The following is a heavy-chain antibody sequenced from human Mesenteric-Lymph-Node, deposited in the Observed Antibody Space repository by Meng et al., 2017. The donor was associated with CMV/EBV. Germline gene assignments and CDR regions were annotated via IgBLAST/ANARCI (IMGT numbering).Heavy chain of an antibody. V-gene: IGHV1-46*01. Sequence: ASVKVSCKTSGYTFTAYYMHWVRQAPGQGPEWMGIINPSGGSTIYAQKFQGRVTMTRDTSTSTAYMELRSLRSDDTAVYYCARGDCSSTSCYHPSNSGLDVWGQGTTVTVSS. CDR3: ARGDCSSTSCYHPSNSGLDV. CDR2: INPSGGST. D-gene: IGHD2-2*01. CDR1: GYTFTAYY. J-gene: IGHJ6*02.